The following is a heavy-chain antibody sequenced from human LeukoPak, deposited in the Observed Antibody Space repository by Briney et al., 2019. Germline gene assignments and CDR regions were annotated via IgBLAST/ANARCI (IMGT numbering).Heavy chain of an antibody. CDR3: ARTTEDCSSTSCYQYWFDP. V-gene: IGHV4-34*01. CDR1: GGSFSGYY. Sequence: SETLSLTCAVYGGSFSGYYWSWIRQPPGKGLEWIGEINHSGSTNYNPSLKSRVTISVDTSKNQFSLKLNSVTAADTAVYYCARTTEDCSSTSCYQYWFDPWGQGTLVTVSS. J-gene: IGHJ5*02. CDR2: INHSGST. D-gene: IGHD2-2*01.